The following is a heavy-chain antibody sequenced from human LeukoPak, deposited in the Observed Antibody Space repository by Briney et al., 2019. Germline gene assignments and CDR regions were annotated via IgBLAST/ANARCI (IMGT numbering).Heavy chain of an antibody. CDR1: GFVFSSQD. Sequence: GGSLRLSCAASGFVFSSQDMGWVRQAPGKGLEWVAVISYDGSNKYYADSVKGRFTISRDNSKNTLYLQMNSLRAEDTAVYYCARDGARLRYFDWLLGYFDYWGQGTLVTVSS. V-gene: IGHV3-30-3*01. D-gene: IGHD3-9*01. CDR3: ARDGARLRYFDWLLGYFDY. CDR2: ISYDGSNK. J-gene: IGHJ4*02.